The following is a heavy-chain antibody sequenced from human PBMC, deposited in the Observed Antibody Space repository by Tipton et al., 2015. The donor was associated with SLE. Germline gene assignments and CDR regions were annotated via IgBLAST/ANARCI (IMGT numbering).Heavy chain of an antibody. CDR1: GYTFTDYG. D-gene: IGHD3-22*01. CDR2: ISAYNGHT. CDR3: AREDPNLAYYDTSGLPDY. J-gene: IGHJ4*02. Sequence: QLVQSGAEVKKPGASVKISCKASGYTFTDYGINWVRQAPGQGLEWMGWISAYNGHTNYAQKFQGRVTMTTDTSTSTAYLELRSLRSDDTAVYYCAREDPNLAYYDTSGLPDYWGQGTLVTVSS. V-gene: IGHV1-18*01.